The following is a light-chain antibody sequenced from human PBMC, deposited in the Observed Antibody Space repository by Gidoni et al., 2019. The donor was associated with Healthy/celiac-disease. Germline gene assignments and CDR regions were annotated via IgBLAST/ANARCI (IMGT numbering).Light chain of an antibody. Sequence: DIQMTQSPSSLSASVGERVTITCRASHGISNYLAWYQQKPGKVPKLLIYAASTLQSGVPSRFSGSGSGTDFTLTISSLQPEDVATYYCQKYNSALFTFVPGTKVDIK. V-gene: IGKV1-27*01. CDR1: HGISNY. CDR2: AAS. J-gene: IGKJ3*01. CDR3: QKYNSALFT.